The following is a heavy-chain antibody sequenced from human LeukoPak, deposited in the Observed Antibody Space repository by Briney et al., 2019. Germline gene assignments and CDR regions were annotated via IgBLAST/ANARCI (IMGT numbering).Heavy chain of an antibody. Sequence: GGSLRLSCAASGSTLSSYSMNWVRQAPGKGLEWVSYITGSSSTISYADSVKGRFTISRDNARNSLYLQMNSLRAEDTAVYYCATDRHWAFDYWGQGTLVTVSS. V-gene: IGHV3-48*01. J-gene: IGHJ4*02. CDR1: GSTLSSYS. CDR3: ATDRHWAFDY. CDR2: ITGSSSTI. D-gene: IGHD3-16*01.